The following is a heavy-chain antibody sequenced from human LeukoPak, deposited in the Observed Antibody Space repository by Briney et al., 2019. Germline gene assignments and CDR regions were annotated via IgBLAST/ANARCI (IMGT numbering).Heavy chain of an antibody. CDR2: IYYSGST. V-gene: IGHV4-39*07. Sequence: SETLSLTCTVSGGSISSSSYYWGWIRQPPGKGLEWIGSIYYSGSTYYNPSLKSRVTISVDTSKNRFSLKLSSVTAADTAVYYCARFSSTSLGFDPWGQGTLVTVSS. D-gene: IGHD2-2*01. CDR3: ARFSSTSLGFDP. J-gene: IGHJ5*02. CDR1: GGSISSSSYY.